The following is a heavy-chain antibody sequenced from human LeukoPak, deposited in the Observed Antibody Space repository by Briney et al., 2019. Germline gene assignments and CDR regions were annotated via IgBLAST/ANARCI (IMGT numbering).Heavy chain of an antibody. CDR2: IYYSGST. CDR1: GGSISSSSYY. D-gene: IGHD3-10*01. J-gene: IGHJ6*03. CDR3: ARDRYYYGSGSYPYMDV. Sequence: KPSETLSLTCTVSGGSISSSSYYWGWIRQPPGKGLEWIGSIYYSGSTYYNPSLKSRVTISVDTSKNQFLLKLSSVTAVDTAVYYCARDRYYYGSGSYPYMDVWGKGTTVTISS. V-gene: IGHV4-39*06.